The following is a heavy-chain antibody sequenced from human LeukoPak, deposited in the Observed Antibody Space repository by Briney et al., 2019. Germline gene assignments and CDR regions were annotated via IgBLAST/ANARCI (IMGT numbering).Heavy chain of an antibody. CDR1: GFTFSNHA. CDR3: ARAGGGGYNFFDY. Sequence: SGGSLRLSCAASGFTFSNHAMHWVRQAPGKGLEWVAVILYDGNNGFHADSVKGRFAISRDNSKNTLYLQMISLSAGDTAVYYCARAGGGGYNFFDYWGQGILVTVSS. CDR2: ILYDGNNG. V-gene: IGHV3-30*09. J-gene: IGHJ4*02. D-gene: IGHD5-24*01.